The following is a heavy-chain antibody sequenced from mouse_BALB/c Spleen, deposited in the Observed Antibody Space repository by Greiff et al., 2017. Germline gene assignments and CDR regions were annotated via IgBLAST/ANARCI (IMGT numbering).Heavy chain of an antibody. D-gene: IGHD2-1*01. Sequence: LVKTGASVKISCKASGYSFTGYYMHWVKQSHGKSLEWIGYISCYNGATSYNQKFKGKATFTVDTSSSTAYMQFNSLTSEDSAVYYCARRGDYYGNSLDYWGQGTTLTVSS. CDR2: ISCYNGAT. CDR3: ARRGDYYGNSLDY. J-gene: IGHJ2*01. V-gene: IGHV1S34*01. CDR1: GYSFTGYY.